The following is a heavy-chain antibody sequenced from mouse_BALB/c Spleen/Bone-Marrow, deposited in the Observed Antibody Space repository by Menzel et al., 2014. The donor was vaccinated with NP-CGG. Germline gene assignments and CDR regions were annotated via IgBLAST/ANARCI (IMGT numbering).Heavy chain of an antibody. V-gene: IGHV1-12*01. Sequence: QVQLKESGAELVKPGASVKMSCKASGYTFTSYNMHWVKQTPGQGLEWIGSIYPGNGDTSYNQKFKGKATLTADKSSSTAYMQLSSLTPEDSAVYYCARRGISTAAWYFDVWGAGTTVTVSS. D-gene: IGHD1-2*01. J-gene: IGHJ1*01. CDR1: GYTFTSYN. CDR2: IYPGNGDT. CDR3: ARRGISTAAWYFDV.